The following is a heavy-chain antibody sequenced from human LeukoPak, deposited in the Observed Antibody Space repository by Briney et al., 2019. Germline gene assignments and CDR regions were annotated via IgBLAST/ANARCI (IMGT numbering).Heavy chain of an antibody. CDR2: IYHSGRT. CDR1: GYSISTGYY. Sequence: PSETLSLTCAVSGYSISTGYYWGWIRQPPGKGLEWIGSIYHSGRTYYNPSLKSRVTISVDTSENQFSLKLNSVAAADTAMYYCARSGTTGTYNWFDPWGQGPLVSVSS. V-gene: IGHV4-38-2*01. D-gene: IGHD1-1*01. CDR3: ARSGTTGTYNWFDP. J-gene: IGHJ5*02.